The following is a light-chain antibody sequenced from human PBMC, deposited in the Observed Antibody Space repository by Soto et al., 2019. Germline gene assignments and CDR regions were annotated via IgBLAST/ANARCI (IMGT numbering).Light chain of an antibody. Sequence: EIVLTQSPGTLSLSTGERATLSCRASQSVSSSYLAWYQQKPGQAPRLLIYGTSSRATAIPDRFSGSGSGTDFTLTISRLEPEDFAVYYCQQYGSASWTFGQWTKVEIK. V-gene: IGKV3-20*01. J-gene: IGKJ1*01. CDR3: QQYGSASWT. CDR2: GTS. CDR1: QSVSSSY.